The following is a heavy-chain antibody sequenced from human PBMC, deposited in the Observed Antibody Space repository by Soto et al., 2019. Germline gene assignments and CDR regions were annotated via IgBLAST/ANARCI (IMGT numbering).Heavy chain of an antibody. Sequence: SETLSLTCSFSGDSVTSHYLTWIRQSPEKGLEWIGYMHHTGITHYNPSLKSRLTISVDTSKNQFSLQLTSVTAEDTAVYYCARTIALNWFDPWGQGTLVTVSS. CDR1: GDSVTSHY. J-gene: IGHJ5*02. D-gene: IGHD6-13*01. CDR2: MHHTGIT. V-gene: IGHV4-59*02. CDR3: ARTIALNWFDP.